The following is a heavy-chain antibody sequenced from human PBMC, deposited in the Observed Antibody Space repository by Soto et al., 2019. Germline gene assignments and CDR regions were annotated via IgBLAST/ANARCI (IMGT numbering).Heavy chain of an antibody. V-gene: IGHV1-69*12. D-gene: IGHD3-16*01. CDR2: IIPIFGTA. CDR3: AGVGGGYYAY. J-gene: IGHJ4*02. Sequence: QVQLVQSGAEVKKPGSSVKVSCKASGGTFSSYAISWVRQAPGQGLEWMGGIIPIFGTANYAQKFQGRVTITADETASSAHQALSSLSSENTAVYYRAGVGGGYYAYSGQGTLGTVSS. CDR1: GGTFSSYA.